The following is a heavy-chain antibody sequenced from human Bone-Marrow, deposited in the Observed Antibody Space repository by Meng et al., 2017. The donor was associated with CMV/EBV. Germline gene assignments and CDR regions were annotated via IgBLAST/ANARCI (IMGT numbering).Heavy chain of an antibody. CDR2: ITSSSDYV. CDR3: ARVGPRVTFVGFSFDF. CDR1: GFTFRTYN. D-gene: IGHD3/OR15-3a*01. V-gene: IGHV3-21*01. J-gene: IGHJ4*02. Sequence: GESLKISCAASGFTFRTYNMNWVRQAPGKGLEWVSSITSSSDYVRYAGSVKGRFPISRDNAKNALYLQMNNVRAEDTAVYYCARVGPRVTFVGFSFDFWGLGTLVTVSS.